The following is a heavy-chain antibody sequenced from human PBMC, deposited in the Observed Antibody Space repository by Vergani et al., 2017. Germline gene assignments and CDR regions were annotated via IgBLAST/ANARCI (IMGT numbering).Heavy chain of an antibody. CDR1: GFSFSDHY. D-gene: IGHD6-13*01. CDR3: ARDHRSSWYFDY. Sequence: VQLLESGGGLVQPGGSLRLSCAASGFSFSDHYMTWIRQAPGKGLEWVSYISNSGNTIEYADSVKGRFTISRDNSKNTLYLQMNSLRAEDTAVYYCARDHRSSWYFDYWGQGTLVTVSS. J-gene: IGHJ4*02. V-gene: IGHV3-11*04. CDR2: ISNSGNTI.